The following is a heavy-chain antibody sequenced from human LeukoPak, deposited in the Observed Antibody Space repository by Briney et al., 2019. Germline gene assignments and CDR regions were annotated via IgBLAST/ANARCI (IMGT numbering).Heavy chain of an antibody. V-gene: IGHV3-7*01. CDR1: GFTFSNYW. Sequence: PGGSLRLSCAASGFTFSNYWLTWVRQAPGQGLEWVANIKQDGSEKHYVDSVKGRFTISGDNAKNSLYLQMDSLRAEDTAVYYCARDRQIAYWGQGTLVTVSS. CDR2: IKQDGSEK. J-gene: IGHJ4*02. CDR3: ARDRQIAY.